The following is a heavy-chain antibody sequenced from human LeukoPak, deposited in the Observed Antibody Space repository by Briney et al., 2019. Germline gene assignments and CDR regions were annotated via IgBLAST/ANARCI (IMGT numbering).Heavy chain of an antibody. CDR2: IYPGDSDT. J-gene: IGHJ4*02. D-gene: IGHD3-22*01. CDR3: ARKYYYDSSGYYYFDY. Sequence: GESLKISCRGSGYSFTSYWIGWVRQMPGKGLEWMGIIYPGDSDTRYSPSFQGQVTISADKSISTAYLQWSSLKASDTAMYYCARKYYYDSSGYYYFDYWGQGTLVTVSS. CDR1: GYSFTSYW. V-gene: IGHV5-51*01.